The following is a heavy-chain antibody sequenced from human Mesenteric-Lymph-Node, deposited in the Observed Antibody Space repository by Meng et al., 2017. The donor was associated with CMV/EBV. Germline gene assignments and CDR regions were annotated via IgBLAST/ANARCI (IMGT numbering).Heavy chain of an antibody. Sequence: GESLKISCAASGFTFSSYSMNWVRQAPGKGLEWISYISGSGSSIKYADSVQGRFAISRDNAKNSLYLQMNSLRAEDTAVYFCARVGGSSWLPDYWGQGTLVTVSS. V-gene: IGHV3-48*04. J-gene: IGHJ4*02. D-gene: IGHD6-13*01. CDR2: ISGSGSSI. CDR3: ARVGGSSWLPDY. CDR1: GFTFSSYS.